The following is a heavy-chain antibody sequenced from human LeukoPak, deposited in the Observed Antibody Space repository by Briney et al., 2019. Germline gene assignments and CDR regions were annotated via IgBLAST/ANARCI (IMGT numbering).Heavy chain of an antibody. CDR1: GLTSFSYS. V-gene: IGHV3-21*01. CDR2: IISSSRYI. CDR3: ARDKGYFFDY. Sequence: GGSLRLSCAVSGLTSFSYSLNWWRHAPRGGVLWVTSIISSSRYIYFAHSVKGRFTISRDTAPNSLYLQMNSLRAEDTAVYYCARDKGYFFDYWGQGTLVTVSS. J-gene: IGHJ4*02.